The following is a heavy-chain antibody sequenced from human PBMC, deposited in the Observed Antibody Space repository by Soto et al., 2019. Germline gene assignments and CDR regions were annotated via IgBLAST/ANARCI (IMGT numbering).Heavy chain of an antibody. CDR3: VKGSASTRPYYFDY. D-gene: IGHD6-6*01. Sequence: PGGSLRLSCAASGFAFDYHVMSWVRQAPGKGLDWVSAITVSGGDTYYADSVKGRFTISRDNSKNTLYLEVNSLRAEDTAVYYCVKGSASTRPYYFDYWGQGTLVTVSS. J-gene: IGHJ4*02. CDR1: GFAFDYHV. CDR2: ITVSGGDT. V-gene: IGHV3-23*01.